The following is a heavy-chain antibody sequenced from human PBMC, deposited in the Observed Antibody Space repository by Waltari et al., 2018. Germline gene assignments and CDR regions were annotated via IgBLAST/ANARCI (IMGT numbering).Heavy chain of an antibody. CDR2: TGERAKEYK. Sequence: QVQLQQSGPGLVKPSQTLSLTCAISGDSVSSNSAAWHWLRQSPSRGLGWLGRTGERAKEYKENAVSVKMRVTSNPDTSKNQFSLQLNSGTPEDTAVDDCARDSTGSYYGSSYYNGFDPWGQGTLVTVSS. V-gene: IGHV6-1*01. CDR1: GDSVSSNSAA. D-gene: IGHD3-22*01. CDR3: ARDSTGSYYGSSYYNGFDP. J-gene: IGHJ5*02.